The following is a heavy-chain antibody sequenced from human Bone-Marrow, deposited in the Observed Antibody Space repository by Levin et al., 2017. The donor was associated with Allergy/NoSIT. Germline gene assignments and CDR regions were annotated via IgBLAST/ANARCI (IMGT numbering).Heavy chain of an antibody. CDR1: GYTFLNYG. D-gene: IGHD3-3*01. CDR2: VAAFNGNT. J-gene: IGHJ4*02. V-gene: IGHV1-18*01. Sequence: GESLKISCQTSGYTFLNYGLFWVRQAPGQGLEWMGSVAAFNGNTNYPHKVQGRLTMTTDPSTSTAYMELRSLRPDDTAVYYCVRRSSSPPAGDHWGQGTLVTVSS. CDR3: VRRSSSPPAGDH.